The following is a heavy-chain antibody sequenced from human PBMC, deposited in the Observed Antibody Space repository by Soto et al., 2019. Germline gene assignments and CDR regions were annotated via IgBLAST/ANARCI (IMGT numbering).Heavy chain of an antibody. J-gene: IGHJ4*02. CDR3: ASSIAVVSRYYFDY. CDR2: IYYSGST. V-gene: IGHV4-39*01. CDR1: GGSISSSSYY. Sequence: QLQLQESGPGLVKLSETLSLTCTVSGGSISSSSYYWGWIRQPPGKGLEWIGSIYYSGSTYYNPSLTRRFTISVDTSKNQLSLRLSSATDSDTVMYYCASSIAVVSRYYFDYWGQGNLVTLSS. D-gene: IGHD2-21*01.